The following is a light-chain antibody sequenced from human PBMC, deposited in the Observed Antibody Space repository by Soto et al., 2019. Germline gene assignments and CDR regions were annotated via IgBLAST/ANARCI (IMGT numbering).Light chain of an antibody. CDR3: QHMRT. CDR2: DAS. Sequence: DIQMTQSPSTLSASIVDRVTITCRASQNINNWIAWYQQKPGKAPKFLIYDASTLESGVPSRFSGSGFGTEFSLTISSLQPDDFGSYYCQHMRTFGQGTKVDSK. J-gene: IGKJ1*01. CDR1: QNINNW. V-gene: IGKV1-5*01.